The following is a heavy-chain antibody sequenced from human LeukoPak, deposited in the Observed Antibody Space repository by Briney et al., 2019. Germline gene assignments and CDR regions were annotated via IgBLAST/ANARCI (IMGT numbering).Heavy chain of an antibody. J-gene: IGHJ4*02. V-gene: IGHV4-39*01. CDR3: ARHAYSSSWVNFDY. CDR2: IYYSGST. Sequence: SETLSLTCTVSGGSISSSSYYWGWVRQPPGKGLEWIGSIYYSGSTNYNPSPKSRVTISVDTSKNQFSLKLSSVTAADTAVYYCARHAYSSSWVNFDYWGQGTLVTVSS. CDR1: GGSISSSSYY. D-gene: IGHD6-13*01.